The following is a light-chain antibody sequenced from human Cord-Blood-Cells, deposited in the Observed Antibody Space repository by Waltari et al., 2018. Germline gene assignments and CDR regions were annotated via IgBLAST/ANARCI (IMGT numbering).Light chain of an antibody. J-gene: IGKJ2*01. V-gene: IGKV1-39*01. CDR2: AAS. Sequence: IQMTQSPSSLSASVGDRVTITCRASQSISSYLNWYQQNPGKAPKLLIYAASSLQSGVPSRFSGSGSGTDFTLTISSLQPEEFATYYCQQSYSTTYTFSQGTKLEIK. CDR1: QSISSY. CDR3: QQSYSTTYT.